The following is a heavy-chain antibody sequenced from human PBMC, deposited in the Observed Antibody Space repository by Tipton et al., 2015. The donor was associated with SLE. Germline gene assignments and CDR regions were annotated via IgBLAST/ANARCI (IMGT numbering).Heavy chain of an antibody. CDR3: ARETLPGYCSSTSCHNWFDP. CDR1: GFTFSNYA. V-gene: IGHV3-23*01. CDR2: ISGSGGIT. D-gene: IGHD2-2*03. J-gene: IGHJ5*02. Sequence: GSLRLSCAASGFTFSNYAMNWVRQAPGKGLEWVSGISGSGGITHYADSVKGRFTISRDNAKNSLYLQMNSLRAEDTAVYYCARETLPGYCSSTSCHNWFDPWGQGTLVTVSS.